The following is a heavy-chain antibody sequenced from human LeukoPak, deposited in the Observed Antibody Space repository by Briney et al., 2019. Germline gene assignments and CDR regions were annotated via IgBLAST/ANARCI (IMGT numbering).Heavy chain of an antibody. J-gene: IGHJ4*02. V-gene: IGHV5-51*01. CDR2: VNPADSTT. Sequence: GESPMISCTGSGYTFNKLWVVWVRQMTGKGLEWLGSVNPADSTTEYNPSFQGLVSFSADNSISSAYLQWSGLEDSDTAKYYCAIMYNSGWGLLYWCPRTAVTVSS. D-gene: IGHD5-12*01. CDR3: AIMYNSGWGLLY. CDR1: GYTFNKLW.